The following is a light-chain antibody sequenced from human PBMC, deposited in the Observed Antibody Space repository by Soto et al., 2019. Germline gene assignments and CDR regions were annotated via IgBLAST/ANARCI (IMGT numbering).Light chain of an antibody. J-gene: IGLJ1*01. CDR2: DVS. Sequence: QSALNQPASGSGSPGQSITISCVGTSGDIGDYNYVSWYQQHPGKVPKVIIYDVSNRPSGVSYRFSGTKSGNTASLTVSGLQAEDEADYYCCSYTRSGTLIFGTGTQVTVL. CDR1: SGDIGDYNY. V-gene: IGLV2-14*01. CDR3: CSYTRSGTLI.